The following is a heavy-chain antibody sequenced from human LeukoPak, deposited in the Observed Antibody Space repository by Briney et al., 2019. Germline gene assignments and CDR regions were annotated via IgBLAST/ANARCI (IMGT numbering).Heavy chain of an antibody. CDR2: IKSKTDGGTT. J-gene: IGHJ6*03. D-gene: IGHD3-16*01. V-gene: IGHV3-15*01. CDR1: GFTFSNAW. Sequence: GGSLRLSCAASGFTFSNAWMSWVRQAPGKGLEWVGRIKSKTDGGTTDYAAPVKGRFTISRDDSKNTLYLQMNSLKTEDTAVYYCTTYVGWTRYYYMDVWGKGTTVTVSS. CDR3: TTYVGWTRYYYMDV.